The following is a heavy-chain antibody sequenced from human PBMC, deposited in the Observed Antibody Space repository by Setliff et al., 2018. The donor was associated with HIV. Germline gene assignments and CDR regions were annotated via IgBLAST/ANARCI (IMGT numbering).Heavy chain of an antibody. CDR1: GGFFSGYY. D-gene: IGHD3-3*01. Sequence: PSETLSLTCAVYGGFFSGYYWSWIRQSPGKGLEWIGEINRSGSTNYNPSLESRVTISVDTSKNQFSLKLTSVTAADTATYYCARPLPASYNFWGDAFAIWGQGTMVTVSS. V-gene: IGHV4-34*01. CDR3: ARPLPASYNFWGDAFAI. CDR2: INRSGST. J-gene: IGHJ3*02.